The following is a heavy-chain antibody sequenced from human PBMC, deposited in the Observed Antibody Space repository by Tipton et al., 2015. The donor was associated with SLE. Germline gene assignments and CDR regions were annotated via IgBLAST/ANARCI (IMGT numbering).Heavy chain of an antibody. J-gene: IGHJ4*02. CDR3: ARGNIAYCGGDCYSL. CDR1: GGSISSSSSY. Sequence: TLSLTCTVSGGSISSSSSYWSWIRQSAGKGLEYIGRIYSSGNTNYNPSLKSRVSMSIDTSKNQFSLKLSSVTAADTAVYYCARGNIAYCGGDCYSLWGQGTLVTVSS. CDR2: IYSSGNT. V-gene: IGHV4-61*02. D-gene: IGHD2-21*01.